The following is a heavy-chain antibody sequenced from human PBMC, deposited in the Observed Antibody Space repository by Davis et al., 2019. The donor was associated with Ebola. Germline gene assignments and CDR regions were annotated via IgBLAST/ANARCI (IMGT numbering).Heavy chain of an antibody. Sequence: SVKVSCKASGGTFSSYAISWVRQAPGQGLEWMGGIIPIFGIANYAQKFQGRVTITADKSTSTAYMELSSLRSEDTAVYYCAREVSYCSGGSCDWFDPWGQGTLVTVSS. V-gene: IGHV1-69*10. D-gene: IGHD2-15*01. CDR3: AREVSYCSGGSCDWFDP. J-gene: IGHJ5*02. CDR1: GGTFSSYA. CDR2: IIPIFGIA.